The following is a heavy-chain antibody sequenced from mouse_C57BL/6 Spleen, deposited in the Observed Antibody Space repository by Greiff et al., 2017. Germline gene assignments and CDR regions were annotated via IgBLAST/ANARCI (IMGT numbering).Heavy chain of an antibody. Sequence: QVQLQQSGAELVRPGTSVKVSCKASGYAFTNYLIEWVKQRPGQGLEWIGVINPGSGGTNYNEKFKGKATLTEDKSSSTAYMQLSSLTSEDSAVYFCARRVDYWGQGTSVTVSS. V-gene: IGHV1-54*01. J-gene: IGHJ4*01. CDR2: INPGSGGT. CDR3: ARRVDY. CDR1: GYAFTNYL.